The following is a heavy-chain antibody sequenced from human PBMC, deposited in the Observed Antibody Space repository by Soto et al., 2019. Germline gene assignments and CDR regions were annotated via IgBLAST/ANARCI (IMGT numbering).Heavy chain of an antibody. CDR3: AREDGSGSYYPD. CDR1: GGSISSGGYS. D-gene: IGHD3-10*01. Sequence: QLQLQESGSGLVKPSQTLSLTCAVSGGSISSGGYSWSWIRQPPGKGLAWIGYIYHSGSTDYNPSLKRRVTISVARAKHQCSRKLSSVTAADTAVYYCAREDGSGSYYPDWGQGTLVTVSS. J-gene: IGHJ1*01. CDR2: IYHSGST. V-gene: IGHV4-30-2*01.